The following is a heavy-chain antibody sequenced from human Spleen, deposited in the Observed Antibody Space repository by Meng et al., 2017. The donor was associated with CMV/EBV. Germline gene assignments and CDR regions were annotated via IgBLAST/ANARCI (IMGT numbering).Heavy chain of an antibody. V-gene: IGHV5-51*01. J-gene: IGHJ4*02. D-gene: IGHD3-16*01. Sequence: VYRFHSYGIGWVRQMPGKGLEWMGITYPGDSDTRYSPSFQGQVTISADKSISTAYLQWSSLKASDTAMYYCARQAHIGGRGEFDYWGQGTLVTV. CDR2: TYPGDSDT. CDR1: VYRFHSYG. CDR3: ARQAHIGGRGEFDY.